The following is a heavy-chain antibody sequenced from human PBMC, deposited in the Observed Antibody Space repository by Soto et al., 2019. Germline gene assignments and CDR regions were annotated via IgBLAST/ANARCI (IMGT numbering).Heavy chain of an antibody. V-gene: IGHV3-21*01. CDR2: ISSSSSYI. D-gene: IGHD3-16*01. J-gene: IGHJ4*02. Sequence: RGSLRIGCASSGFTFSSYSMNWVRQAPGKGLDWVSSISSSSSYIYYADSVKGRFTISRDNAKNSLYLQMNSLRAEDTAVYYCVRDYPPAGRLRPYFDYWGQGTLVTVSS. CDR3: VRDYPPAGRLRPYFDY. CDR1: GFTFSSYS.